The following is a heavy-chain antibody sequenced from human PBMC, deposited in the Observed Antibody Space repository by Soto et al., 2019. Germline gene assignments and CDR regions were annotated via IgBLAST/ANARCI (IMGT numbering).Heavy chain of an antibody. V-gene: IGHV4-39*01. CDR3: ARLGTAPCGN. D-gene: IGHD2-21*02. J-gene: IGHJ4*02. CDR1: GGSISSSSYY. CDR2: IYYSAST. Sequence: QLQLQESGPGLVKPSETLSLTCTVSGGSISSSSYYWGWLRQPPGKGLEWIGSIYYSASTYYTPSTKCRVTMSADTSKNPSALKRRTVTAADTAVYYCARLGTAPCGNCGQGTLVTVSS.